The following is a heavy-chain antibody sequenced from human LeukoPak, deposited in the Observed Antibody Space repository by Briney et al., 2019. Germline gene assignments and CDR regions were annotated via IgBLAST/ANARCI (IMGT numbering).Heavy chain of an antibody. CDR3: AVRIVYDAFDI. D-gene: IGHD1-14*01. V-gene: IGHV3-30*02. J-gene: IGHJ3*02. CDR2: IRYGGSSK. CDR1: GFTFSSYG. Sequence: GGSLRLSCAASGFTFSSYGMHWVRQAPGKGLEWVAFIRYGGSSKYYADSVKGRFTISRDNSKNTLYLQMNSLRAEDTAVYYCAVRIVYDAFDIWGQGTMVTVSS.